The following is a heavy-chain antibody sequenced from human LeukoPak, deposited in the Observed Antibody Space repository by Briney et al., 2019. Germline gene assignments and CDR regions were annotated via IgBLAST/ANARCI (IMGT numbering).Heavy chain of an antibody. Sequence: GGSLRLSCAASGLTFSLYWMNWVRQAPGKGLEWVANIKQDGSEKYYVDSVKGRFTISRDNAKNSLYLQMNSLRAEDTAVYYCAGYYYESRGENDAFDIWGLGTMVTVSS. CDR2: IKQDGSEK. J-gene: IGHJ3*02. CDR1: GLTFSLYW. CDR3: AGYYYESRGENDAFDI. D-gene: IGHD3-22*01. V-gene: IGHV3-7*01.